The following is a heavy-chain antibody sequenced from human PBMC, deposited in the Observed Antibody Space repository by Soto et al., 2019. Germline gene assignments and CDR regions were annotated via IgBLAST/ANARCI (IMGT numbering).Heavy chain of an antibody. Sequence: QVQLQESGPGLVKPSQTLSLTCTVSGGSISSGGYYWSWIRQHPGKGLEWIGYIYYSGSTYYNPSLKSRVTISVDTSKNQFSLKLSSVTAADTAVYYCARVVVHGDYGAPSGWFDPWGQGTLVTVSS. D-gene: IGHD4-17*01. V-gene: IGHV4-31*03. J-gene: IGHJ5*02. CDR2: IYYSGST. CDR1: GGSISSGGYY. CDR3: ARVVVHGDYGAPSGWFDP.